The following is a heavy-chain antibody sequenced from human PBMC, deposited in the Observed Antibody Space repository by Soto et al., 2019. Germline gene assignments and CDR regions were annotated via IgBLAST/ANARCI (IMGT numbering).Heavy chain of an antibody. Sequence: EVQLVESGGGLIQPGGSLRLSCVVSGFTVSSTNYMSWVRQAPGKGLEWVSVIYSGGTTYYADSVKGRFTISRDNSKNTLYRQMNSLRAEDTAVYDCHGYGYWGQGTLVTVSS. CDR1: GFTVSSTNY. V-gene: IGHV3-53*01. CDR3: HGYGY. CDR2: IYSGGTT. J-gene: IGHJ4*02. D-gene: IGHD5-12*01.